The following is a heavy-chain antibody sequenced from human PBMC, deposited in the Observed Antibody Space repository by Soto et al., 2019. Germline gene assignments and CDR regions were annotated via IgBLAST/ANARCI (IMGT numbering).Heavy chain of an antibody. CDR1: GRSFSGYY. Sequence: LSETLSLTCAVYGRSFSGYYWSWIRQPPGKGLEWIGEINHSGSTNYNPSLKSRVTISVDTSKNQFSLKLSSVTAADTAVYYCARGLVREGMDVWGQGTTVTVSS. V-gene: IGHV4-34*01. D-gene: IGHD3-16*01. J-gene: IGHJ6*02. CDR2: INHSGST. CDR3: ARGLVREGMDV.